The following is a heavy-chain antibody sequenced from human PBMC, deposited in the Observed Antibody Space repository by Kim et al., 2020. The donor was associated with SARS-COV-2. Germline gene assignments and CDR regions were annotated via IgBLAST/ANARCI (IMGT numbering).Heavy chain of an antibody. CDR3: ARDRVSGSGSFDH. CDR1: GLTISSNY. Sequence: GGSLRLSCAASGLTISSNYMSWVRQAPGKGLEWVSVIYSGGNIYYADSVKGRFTISRDTSTNTLTLQMNSLRVEDTAVYYCARDRVSGSGSFDHWGQGTLVTVYS. J-gene: IGHJ4*02. CDR2: IYSGGNI. V-gene: IGHV3-53*01. D-gene: IGHD3-10*01.